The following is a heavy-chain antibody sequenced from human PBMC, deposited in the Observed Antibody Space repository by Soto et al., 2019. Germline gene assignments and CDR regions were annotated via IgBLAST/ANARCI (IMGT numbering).Heavy chain of an antibody. V-gene: IGHV3-30*18. D-gene: IGHD3-22*01. CDR3: AKDRYDSSGYYYFDY. J-gene: IGHJ4*02. Sequence: QVQLVESGGGVVQPGRSLRLSCAASGFTFSSYGMHWVRQAPGKGLEWVAVISYDGSNKYYADSVKGRFTISRDNSKNTLYLQMNRLSAEDTAVYYCAKDRYDSSGYYYFDYWGQGTLVTVSS. CDR1: GFTFSSYG. CDR2: ISYDGSNK.